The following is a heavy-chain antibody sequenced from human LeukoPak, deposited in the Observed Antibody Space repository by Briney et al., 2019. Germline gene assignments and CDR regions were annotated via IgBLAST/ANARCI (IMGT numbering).Heavy chain of an antibody. CDR1: GFTFSNFW. J-gene: IGHJ4*02. Sequence: GGSLRLSCATSGFTFSNFWMSWVRQAPGTGLEWVANIHPEGNEKYHVESVKGRFTISRDNARNLLFLQMNGLRVEDSAVYYCARGDDFSGDHWGQGTLVTVSS. V-gene: IGHV3-7*04. D-gene: IGHD1-1*01. CDR2: IHPEGNEK. CDR3: ARGDDFSGDH.